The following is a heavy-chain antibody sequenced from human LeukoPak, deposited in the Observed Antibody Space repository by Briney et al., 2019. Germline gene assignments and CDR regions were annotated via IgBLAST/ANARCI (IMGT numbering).Heavy chain of an antibody. CDR3: ARLAEGYFDT. Sequence: PSETLSLTCTVSGGSISSSSYYWGWIRQPPGKGLEWIGSIYYSGSTYYNPSLKSRVTISVDTSKNQFSLKLSSVTAADTAVYYCARLAEGYFDTWGQGTLVTVSS. CDR2: IYYSGST. D-gene: IGHD5-12*01. V-gene: IGHV4-39*01. J-gene: IGHJ5*02. CDR1: GGSISSSSYY.